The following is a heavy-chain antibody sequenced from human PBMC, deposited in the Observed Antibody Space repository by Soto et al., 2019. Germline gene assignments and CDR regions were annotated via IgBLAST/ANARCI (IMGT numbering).Heavy chain of an antibody. CDR1: GFTFSSYA. J-gene: IGHJ4*02. Sequence: EVQLLESGGGLVQPGGSLRLSCAASGFTFSSYAMRWVRQAPGKGLEWVSAISGSGGSTYYADSVKGRFTISRDNSKNTLYLKMKGLGAEDTAVDYCARRGSGSYYDYWGEGTLVTVSS. V-gene: IGHV3-23*01. CDR2: ISGSGGST. D-gene: IGHD1-26*01. CDR3: ARRGSGSYYDY.